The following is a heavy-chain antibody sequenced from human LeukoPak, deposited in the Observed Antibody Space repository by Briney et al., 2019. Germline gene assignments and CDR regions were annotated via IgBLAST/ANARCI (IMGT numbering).Heavy chain of an antibody. CDR1: GVSISSSNSY. CDR3: ARQTGSGLFILP. CDR2: VYYSGNT. Sequence: PSETLSLTCTVSGVSISSSNSYWGWIRQPPGKGLEWIGSVYYSGNTYYNASLKSQVSISIDTSKNQFSLRLTSVTAADTAVYYCARQTGSGLFILPGGQGTLVTVSS. D-gene: IGHD3/OR15-3a*01. J-gene: IGHJ4*02. V-gene: IGHV4-39*01.